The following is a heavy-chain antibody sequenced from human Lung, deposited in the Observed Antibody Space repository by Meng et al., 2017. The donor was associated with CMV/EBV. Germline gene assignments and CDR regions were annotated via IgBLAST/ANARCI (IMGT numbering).Heavy chain of an antibody. CDR2: IYLGDSDT. CDR3: ARTTTPHYYYYGMDV. CDR1: GYSFTSYW. J-gene: IGHJ6*02. D-gene: IGHD4-17*01. V-gene: IGHV5-51*01. Sequence: GGSLRLSCKGSGYSFTSYWIGWVRQMPGKGLEWMGIIYLGDSDTRYSPSFQGQVIISADKSISTAYLQWSSLKASDTAMYYCARTTTPHYYYYGMDVWGQGTMVTVSS.